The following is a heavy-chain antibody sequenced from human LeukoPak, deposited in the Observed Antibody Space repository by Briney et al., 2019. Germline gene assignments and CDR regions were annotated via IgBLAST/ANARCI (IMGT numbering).Heavy chain of an antibody. CDR2: ITPILGTT. CDR3: AREAGAPARYYFDY. Sequence: SVKVSCKTSGYTFSNFGINWVRQAPGQGLEWMGGITPILGTTNYAQKFQGRVTITADESTSTAYMELTSLRSEDTAVYYCAREAGAPARYYFDYWGQGTLVTVSS. J-gene: IGHJ4*02. D-gene: IGHD1-26*01. CDR1: GYTFSNFG. V-gene: IGHV1-69*13.